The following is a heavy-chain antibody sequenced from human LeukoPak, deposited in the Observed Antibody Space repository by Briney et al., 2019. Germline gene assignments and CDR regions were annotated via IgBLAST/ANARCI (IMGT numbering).Heavy chain of an antibody. CDR2: IIPIFGTA. CDR1: GGTFTSYA. V-gene: IGHV1-69*13. CDR3: ARDRYDSSGDYYFDY. D-gene: IGHD3-22*01. J-gene: IGHJ4*02. Sequence: SVKVSCKASGGTFTSYAISWVRQAPGQGLEWMGGIIPIFGTANYAQKFQGRVTITADESTSTAYMELSSLRSEDTAVYYCARDRYDSSGDYYFDYWGQGTLVTVSS.